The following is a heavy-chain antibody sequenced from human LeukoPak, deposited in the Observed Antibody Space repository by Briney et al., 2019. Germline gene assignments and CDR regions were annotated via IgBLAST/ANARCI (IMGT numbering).Heavy chain of an antibody. CDR2: IKTDGSEK. CDR1: GFIFSNCW. J-gene: IGHJ1*01. CDR3: ATYSTRNAREFQS. Sequence: PGGSLRLSCETSGFIFSNCWMTWVRQAPGKGLEWVANIKTDGSEKYYADSVKGRFTISRDNAKNSLYLQMNSLRAEDTAVYYCATYSTRNAREFQSWGQGTPVTVSS. D-gene: IGHD4-11*01. V-gene: IGHV3-7*01.